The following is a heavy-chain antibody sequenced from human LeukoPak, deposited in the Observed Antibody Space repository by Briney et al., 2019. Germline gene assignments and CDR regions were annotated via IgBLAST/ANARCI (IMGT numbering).Heavy chain of an antibody. J-gene: IGHJ4*02. CDR1: GGSISSGGYY. CDR3: ASLHIPTYYYDSSGYSRGSTSADY. D-gene: IGHD3-22*01. CDR2: IYYSGST. V-gene: IGHV4-31*03. Sequence: SETLSLTCTVSGGSISSGGYYWSWIRQHPGKGLEWIGYIYYSGSTYYNPSLKSRVTISVDTSKNQFSLKLSSVTAADTAVYYCASLHIPTYYYDSSGYSRGSTSADYWGQGTLVTVSS.